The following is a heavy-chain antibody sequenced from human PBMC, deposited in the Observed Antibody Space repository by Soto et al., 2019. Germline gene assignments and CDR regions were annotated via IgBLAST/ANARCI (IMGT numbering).Heavy chain of an antibody. Sequence: GGSLRLSCEGSGFTFSDYYMSWIRQAPGKGLEWISYSSNSGTFTKYADSVKGRFSISRDNTKNLLFLQMNSLRAEDTALYYCARSGDNYNLLDYWVQGTPVTVSS. CDR2: SSNSGTFT. J-gene: IGHJ4*02. CDR1: GFTFSDYY. D-gene: IGHD1-1*01. CDR3: ARSGDNYNLLDY. V-gene: IGHV3-11*06.